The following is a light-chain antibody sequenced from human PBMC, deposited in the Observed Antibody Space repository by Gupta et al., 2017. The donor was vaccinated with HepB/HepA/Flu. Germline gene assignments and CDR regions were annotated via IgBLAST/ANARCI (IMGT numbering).Light chain of an antibody. CDR1: KLGDNY. CDR2: QDR. V-gene: IGLV3-1*01. J-gene: IGLJ2*01. CDR3: QAWDSSAAAV. Sequence: SYELPQPPSVSVSPGQTASITCSGDKLGDNYACWYQQKPGQSPVLVIYQDRRRPSGIPERFSGSNSGNTATLTISGTQAMDEADYYCQAWDSSAAAVFGGGTRLTVL.